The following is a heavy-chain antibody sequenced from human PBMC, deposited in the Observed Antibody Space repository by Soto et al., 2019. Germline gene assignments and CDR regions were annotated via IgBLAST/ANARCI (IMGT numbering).Heavy chain of an antibody. CDR1: GGSNSSGPDS. CDR2: FRYNENT. D-gene: IGHD2-2*01. CDR3: ARLGGYCSSTGCYGYYALDV. Sequence: PSETMSLTCTVSGGSNSSGPDSSCWIRQPPGEGLEWIGTFRYNENTYYNPSLESRVTISVDTSKNHFSLKVTSATVADTAVYYCARLGGYCSSTGCYGYYALDVWGPGTTVTVSS. J-gene: IGHJ6*02. V-gene: IGHV4-39*02.